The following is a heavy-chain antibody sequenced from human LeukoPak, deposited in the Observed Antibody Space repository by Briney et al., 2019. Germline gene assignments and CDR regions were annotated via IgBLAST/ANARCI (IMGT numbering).Heavy chain of an antibody. CDR2: LSASTGAI. CDR1: GFTFSSYG. J-gene: IGHJ6*02. Sequence: GGSLGLSCAASGFTFSSYGMNWVRQAPGKGLEWLSYLSASTGAIYYADSVKGRFTISKDNARDSLYLQMNSLREEDTAVYYCARSGKPYGPDVWGQGTTVTVSS. V-gene: IGHV3-48*02. D-gene: IGHD3-10*01. CDR3: ARSGKPYGPDV.